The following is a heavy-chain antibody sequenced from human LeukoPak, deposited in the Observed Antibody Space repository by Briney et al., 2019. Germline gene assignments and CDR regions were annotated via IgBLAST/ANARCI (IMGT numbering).Heavy chain of an antibody. J-gene: IGHJ4*02. CDR2: INSDGSSI. CDR1: GFTFSSYW. D-gene: IGHD1-14*01. V-gene: IGHV3-74*01. Sequence: GGSLRLSCAASGFTFSSYWMHWVRQAPGKGLVWVPRINSDGSSISYADSVKGRLTISRDNAKNTLYLQMNSLRAEDTAVYYCARGTGYGVFDYWGQGTLVTVSS. CDR3: ARGTGYGVFDY.